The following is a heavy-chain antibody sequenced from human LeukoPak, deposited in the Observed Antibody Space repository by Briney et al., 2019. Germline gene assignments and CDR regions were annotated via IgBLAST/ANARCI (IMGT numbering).Heavy chain of an antibody. J-gene: IGHJ3*02. CDR3: ARDPSVYCSSTSCYGGAFDI. D-gene: IGHD2-2*01. CDR2: IIPIFGTA. Sequence: ASVKVSCKASGGTFSSYAISWVRQAPGQGLEWMGGIIPIFGTANYAQKFQGRVTITADESTSTAYMELSSLRSDDTAVYYCARDPSVYCSSTSCYGGAFDIWGQGTMVTVSS. V-gene: IGHV1-69*13. CDR1: GGTFSSYA.